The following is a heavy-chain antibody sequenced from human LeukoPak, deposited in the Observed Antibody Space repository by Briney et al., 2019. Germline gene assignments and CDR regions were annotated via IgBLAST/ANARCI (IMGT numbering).Heavy chain of an antibody. D-gene: IGHD2/OR15-2a*01. CDR1: GGSISSYY. Sequence: SETLSLTCTVSGGSISSYYWSWIRQPPGKGLEWIGYIYYSGSTEYNPSLKSRVTISVDTSKNQFSLKLRSVTAADTAVYYCARVGGSMDPFDYRGQGTLVTVFS. V-gene: IGHV4-59*01. CDR3: ARVGGSMDPFDY. CDR2: IYYSGST. J-gene: IGHJ4*02.